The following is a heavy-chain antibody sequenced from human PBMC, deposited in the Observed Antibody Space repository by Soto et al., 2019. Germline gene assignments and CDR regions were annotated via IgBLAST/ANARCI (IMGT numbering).Heavy chain of an antibody. V-gene: IGHV3-23*01. Sequence: PGGSLRLSCAASGFTFSSYAMSWVRQAPGKGLEWVSAISGSGGSTYYADSVKGRFTISRDNSKNTLYLQMNSLRAADMAVYYCAREGSYSAYNFAHGIQLWSFDFWGQGALVTVSS. CDR1: GFTFSSYA. D-gene: IGHD5-12*01. CDR3: AREGSYSAYNFAHGIQLWSFDF. J-gene: IGHJ4*02. CDR2: ISGSGGST.